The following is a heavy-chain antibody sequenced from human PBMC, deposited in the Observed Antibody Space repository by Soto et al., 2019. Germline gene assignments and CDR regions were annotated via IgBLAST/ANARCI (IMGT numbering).Heavy chain of an antibody. Sequence: SETLSLTCTVSGGSISSGDYYWSWIRQPPGKGLEWIGYIYYSGSTYYNPSLKSRVTISVDTSKNQFSLKLSSVTAADTAVYYCARDLGYYYDSSGYPAGPWGQGTLVTVSS. CDR1: GGSISSGDYY. V-gene: IGHV4-30-4*01. J-gene: IGHJ5*02. CDR2: IYYSGST. CDR3: ARDLGYYYDSSGYPAGP. D-gene: IGHD3-22*01.